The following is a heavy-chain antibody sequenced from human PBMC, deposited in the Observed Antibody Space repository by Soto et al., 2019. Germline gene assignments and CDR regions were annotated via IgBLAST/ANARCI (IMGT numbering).Heavy chain of an antibody. CDR2: ISGSGATT. D-gene: IGHD2-15*01. CDR1: IFTFSSYA. J-gene: IGHJ6*03. CDR3: AREGLVVVAATRSSYYYYMDV. V-gene: IGHV3-23*01. Sequence: GGSLRLSCAASIFTFSSYAMTWVRQAPGKGLEWVSAISGSGATTYYADSVKGRFIISRDNSKSTLYLTMNSLRPEDTAVYYCAREGLVVVAATRSSYYYYMDVWGKGTTVTVS.